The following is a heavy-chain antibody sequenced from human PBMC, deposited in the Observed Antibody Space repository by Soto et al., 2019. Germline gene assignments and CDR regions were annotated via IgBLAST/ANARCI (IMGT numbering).Heavy chain of an antibody. CDR1: GGSFSGYY. CDR3: ARGVRGGMVRGQKYYYYYGMDV. Sequence: NPSETLSLICAVYGGSFSGYYWSWIRQPPGKGLEWIGEINHSGSTDYNPSLKSRVTISVDTSKNQFSLKLSSVTAADTAVYYCARGVRGGMVRGQKYYYYYGMDVWGQGTTVTVSS. V-gene: IGHV4-34*01. J-gene: IGHJ6*02. CDR2: INHSGST. D-gene: IGHD3-10*01.